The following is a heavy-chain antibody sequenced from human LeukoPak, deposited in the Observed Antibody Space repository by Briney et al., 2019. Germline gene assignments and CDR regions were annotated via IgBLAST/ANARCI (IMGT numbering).Heavy chain of an antibody. D-gene: IGHD3-3*01. Sequence: GGSLRLSCAASGFTFSSYGMHWVRQAPGKGLEWVAVISYDGSNKYYADSVKGRFTISRDNSKNTLYLQMNSLRAEDTAVYYCARASGGVVIGNWFDPWGQGTLVTVSS. CDR2: ISYDGSNK. CDR3: ARASGGVVIGNWFDP. J-gene: IGHJ5*02. V-gene: IGHV3-30*19. CDR1: GFTFSSYG.